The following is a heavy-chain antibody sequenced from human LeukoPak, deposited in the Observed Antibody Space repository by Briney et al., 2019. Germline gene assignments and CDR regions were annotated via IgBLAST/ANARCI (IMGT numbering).Heavy chain of an antibody. V-gene: IGHV4-61*02. CDR1: GGSISSGSYY. Sequence: PSQTLSLTCTVSGGSISSGSYYWSWIRQPAGKGLEWIGRIYTSGSTNYNPSLKSRVTISVDTSKNQFSLKLSSVTAADTAVYYCARDTSRDCSSTSCHRADWFDPWGQGTLVTVSS. J-gene: IGHJ5*02. CDR3: ARDTSRDCSSTSCHRADWFDP. CDR2: IYTSGST. D-gene: IGHD2-2*01.